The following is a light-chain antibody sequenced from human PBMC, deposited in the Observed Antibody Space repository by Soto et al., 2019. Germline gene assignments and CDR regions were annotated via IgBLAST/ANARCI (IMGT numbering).Light chain of an antibody. CDR1: QSISTW. V-gene: IGKV1-5*03. J-gene: IGKJ4*01. CDR3: QQYNTYPLS. CDR2: KAS. Sequence: DIQMTQSPFTLSASVGDRVTITCRASQSISTWLAWYQQKPGKAPKLLIYKASNLEGGVPSRFSGSGSGTEFTITINSLQPDDFATYYCQQYNTYPLSFGGGTTVEIK.